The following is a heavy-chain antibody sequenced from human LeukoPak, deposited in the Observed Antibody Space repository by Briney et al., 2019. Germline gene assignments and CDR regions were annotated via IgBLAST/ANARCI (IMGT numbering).Heavy chain of an antibody. D-gene: IGHD3-3*01. CDR2: MNPNSCNK. Sequence: ASVKVSCKSSGYTFTSYDINWVRQATGQGLEWMGWMNPNSCNKGYAQKFQDRVTITRNTSISTAYMELSSLRSEDTAVYYCARGLRPIFGVVQNDAFDIWGQGTMVTVSS. CDR3: ARGLRPIFGVVQNDAFDI. V-gene: IGHV1-8*01. CDR1: GYTFTSYD. J-gene: IGHJ3*02.